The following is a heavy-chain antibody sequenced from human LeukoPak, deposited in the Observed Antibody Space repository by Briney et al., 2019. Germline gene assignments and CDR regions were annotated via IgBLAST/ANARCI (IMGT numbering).Heavy chain of an antibody. CDR2: INTDGSST. Sequence: GGSLRLSCAASAFTFSSYWMHWVRRGPGKGLVWVSQINTDGSSTNYADSVKGRFTISRDNAKNTLYLQMSSLRAEDTAVYYCARGLQGIDYWCQGTLVTVSS. V-gene: IGHV3-74*01. CDR3: ARGLQGIDY. CDR1: AFTFSSYW. J-gene: IGHJ4*02. D-gene: IGHD4-11*01.